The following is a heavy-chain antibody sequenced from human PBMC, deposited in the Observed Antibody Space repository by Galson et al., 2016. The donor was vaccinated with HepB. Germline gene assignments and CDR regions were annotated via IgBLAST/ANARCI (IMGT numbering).Heavy chain of an antibody. Sequence: CAISGDSVSSNSATWNWIRQSPSRGLEWLGRTYHTSNWYSDYAVSVKSRITINPDTSKNQFSLQLNSVTPEDTAVYYCARGHLVVPFSFYFDYCGQGTLVTAS. CDR3: ARGHLVVPFSFYFDY. J-gene: IGHJ4*02. CDR2: TYHTSNWYS. CDR1: GDSVSSNSAT. V-gene: IGHV6-1*01. D-gene: IGHD2-15*01.